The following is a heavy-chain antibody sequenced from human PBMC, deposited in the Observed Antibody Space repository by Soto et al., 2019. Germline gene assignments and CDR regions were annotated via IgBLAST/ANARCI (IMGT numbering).Heavy chain of an antibody. CDR3: ARDRTVDY. J-gene: IGHJ4*02. Sequence: ALEILSLTCTVSGGSISSYYWSWIRQPPGKGLEWIGYIYYSGSTNYNPSLKSRVTISVDTSKNQFSLKLSSVTAADTAVYYCARDRTVDYWGQGTRVTVSS. CDR1: GGSISSYY. V-gene: IGHV4-59*12. CDR2: IYYSGST.